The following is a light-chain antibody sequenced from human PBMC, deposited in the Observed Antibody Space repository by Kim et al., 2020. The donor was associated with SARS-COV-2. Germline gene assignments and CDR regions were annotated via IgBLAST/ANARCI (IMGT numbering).Light chain of an antibody. CDR2: DAS. CDR3: QQYRFYPT. J-gene: IGKJ1*01. Sequence: DIQMTQSPSTLSASVGDRVTITCRAGESIDSWLAWYQQKPGKAPNLLLYDASSLRSGVPSRFSGSGSGTEFTLTISSLQPDDFATYYCQQYRFYPTFGRGTKVDI. CDR1: ESIDSW. V-gene: IGKV1-5*01.